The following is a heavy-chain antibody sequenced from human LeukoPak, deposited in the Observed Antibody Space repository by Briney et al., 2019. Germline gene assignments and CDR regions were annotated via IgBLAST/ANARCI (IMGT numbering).Heavy chain of an antibody. CDR1: GGTFSSYA. CDR2: IIPIFGTA. V-gene: IGHV1-69*13. CDR3: AGDGDGYNFGRFDY. Sequence: SVKVSCKASGGTFSSYAISWVRQAPGQGLEWMGGIIPIFGTANCAQKFQGRVTITADESTSTAYMELSSLRSEDTAVYYCAGDGDGYNFGRFDYWGQGTLVTVSS. D-gene: IGHD5-24*01. J-gene: IGHJ4*02.